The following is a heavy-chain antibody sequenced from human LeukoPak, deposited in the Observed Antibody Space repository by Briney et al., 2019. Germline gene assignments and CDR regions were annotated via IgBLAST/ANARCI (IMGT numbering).Heavy chain of an antibody. CDR2: IHSDGSST. CDR1: GFTFSNYW. Sequence: SGGSLRLSRAASGFTFSNYWMHWVRQAPGKGLVWISRIHSDGSSTTYADSVKGRFTISRDNAKNTLYLQMNSLTAEDTAVYYCAKGGSKAPDYWGQGTLVTVSS. V-gene: IGHV3-74*01. CDR3: AKGGSKAPDY. D-gene: IGHD4-11*01. J-gene: IGHJ4*02.